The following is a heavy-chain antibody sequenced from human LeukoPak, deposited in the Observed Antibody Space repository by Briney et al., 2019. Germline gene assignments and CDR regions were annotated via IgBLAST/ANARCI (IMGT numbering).Heavy chain of an antibody. CDR2: ISYDGSNN. CDR3: ASRAYDSSGHYYF. Sequence: PGGALRLSCAASGFTFSSYAMHWVRQAPGKGLEWVAVISYDGSNNYYADSVKGRFTISRDNSKNTVYLQMNSLRAEDTAVYYCASRAYDSSGHYYFGGQGTLVTVSS. CDR1: GFTFSSYA. D-gene: IGHD3-22*01. J-gene: IGHJ4*02. V-gene: IGHV3-30-3*01.